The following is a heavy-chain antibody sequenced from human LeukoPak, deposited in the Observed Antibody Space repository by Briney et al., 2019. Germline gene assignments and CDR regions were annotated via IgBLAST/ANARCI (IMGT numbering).Heavy chain of an antibody. CDR1: GLTFSSYS. Sequence: PGGSLRLSCAASGLTFSSYSMNCVRQAPGKGLEWVSSISSSSSYIYYADSVKGRFTISRDNAKNSLYLQMNSLRAEDTAVFYCARGGGEVDYWGRGTLVTVSS. D-gene: IGHD3-16*01. V-gene: IGHV3-21*01. CDR3: ARGGGEVDY. J-gene: IGHJ4*02. CDR2: ISSSSSYI.